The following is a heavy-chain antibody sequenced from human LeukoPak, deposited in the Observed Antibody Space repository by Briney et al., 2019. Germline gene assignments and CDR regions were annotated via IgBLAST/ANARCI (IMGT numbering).Heavy chain of an antibody. Sequence: SQTLSLTCAISGDSVSSNSAAWSWIRQSPSRGLEWLGRTYYRSKWYNDYAVSVKSRITINPDTSKNQFSLQLNSVTPEDTAVYYCARVRLLWFGELLFFDYWGQGTLVTVSS. CDR2: TYYRSKWYN. CDR1: GDSVSSNSAA. D-gene: IGHD3-10*01. J-gene: IGHJ4*02. V-gene: IGHV6-1*01. CDR3: ARVRLLWFGELLFFDY.